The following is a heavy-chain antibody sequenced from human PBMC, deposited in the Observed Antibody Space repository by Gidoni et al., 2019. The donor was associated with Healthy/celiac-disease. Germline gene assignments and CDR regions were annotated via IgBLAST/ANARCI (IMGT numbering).Heavy chain of an antibody. V-gene: IGHV4-38-2*02. D-gene: IGHD3-10*01. J-gene: IGHJ4*02. CDR2: IYHSGST. Sequence: QVQLQESGPGLVKPSETLSLTCTVSGYSISSGYYWGWIRQPPGKGLEWIGSIYHSGSTYYNPSLKSRVTTSVDTSKNQFSLKLSSVTAADTAVYYCASPYGSGIGSFDYWGQGTLVTVSS. CDR3: ASPYGSGIGSFDY. CDR1: GYSISSGYY.